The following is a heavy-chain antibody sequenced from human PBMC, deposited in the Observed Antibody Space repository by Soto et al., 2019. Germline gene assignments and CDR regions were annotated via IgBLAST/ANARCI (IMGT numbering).Heavy chain of an antibody. CDR1: GCTFTTYD. V-gene: IGHV1-18*01. CDR3: ARDPYHVLMVNAPNLYGMDV. Sequence: ASVKVSCKASGCTFTTYDISWVRQAPGQGLEWMGRISTYNGNTNYPQSLQGRLTMTTDTSTTTAYMELRSLRSDDTAVYYCARDPYHVLMVNAPNLYGMDVWGQGTTVTVSS. CDR2: ISTYNGNT. D-gene: IGHD2-8*01. J-gene: IGHJ6*02.